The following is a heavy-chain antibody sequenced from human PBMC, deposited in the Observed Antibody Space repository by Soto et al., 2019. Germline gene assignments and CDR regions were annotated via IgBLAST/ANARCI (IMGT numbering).Heavy chain of an antibody. Sequence: ESGPTLVNPTQTLTLTCTFSGFSLSTSGVGVGWIRQPPGKALEWLALIYWNDDKRYSPSLKSRLTITKDTSENQVVLTMTNMDPVDTATYYCARPSGYSSSWYIGFGGGIDYWGQGTLVTVSS. CDR2: IYWNDDK. V-gene: IGHV2-5*01. CDR1: GFSLSTSGVG. J-gene: IGHJ4*02. CDR3: ARPSGYSSSWYIGFGGGIDY. D-gene: IGHD6-13*01.